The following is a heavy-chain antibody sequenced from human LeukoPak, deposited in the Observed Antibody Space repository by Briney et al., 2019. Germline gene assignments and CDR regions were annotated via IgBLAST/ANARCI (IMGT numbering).Heavy chain of an antibody. J-gene: IGHJ4*02. D-gene: IGHD6-19*01. CDR2: IKFDGSVT. Sequence: GGSLRLSCAGSGFSFSSYWMHWVRQAPGKGLVWVSRIKFDGSVTTYADSVKGRFTISRDNAKNTLFLQMNSLRAEDTAVYYCARVGAVAGSLDYWGQGTPVTVSS. CDR3: ARVGAVAGSLDY. V-gene: IGHV3-74*01. CDR1: GFSFSSYW.